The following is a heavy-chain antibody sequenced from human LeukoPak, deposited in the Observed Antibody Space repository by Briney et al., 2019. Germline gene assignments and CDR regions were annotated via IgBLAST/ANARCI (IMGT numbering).Heavy chain of an antibody. J-gene: IGHJ5*02. V-gene: IGHV7-4-1*02. CDR1: GYTFTSYA. D-gene: IGHD3-10*01. CDR3: ARDSGTTGEVKFDP. CDR2: INTNTGNP. Sequence: VASVKVSCKASGYTFTSYAMNWVRQAPGQGLEWMGWINTNTGNPTYAQGFTGRFVFSLDTSVSTAYLQISSLKAEDTAVYYCARDSGTTGEVKFDPWGQGTLVTVSS.